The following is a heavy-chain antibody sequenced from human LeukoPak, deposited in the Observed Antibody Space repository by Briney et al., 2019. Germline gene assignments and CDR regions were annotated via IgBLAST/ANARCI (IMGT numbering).Heavy chain of an antibody. J-gene: IGHJ4*02. Sequence: GSSVKDSCKASGGTFSSYAISWVRQAPGQGLEWMGGIIPIFGTANYAQKFQGRVTITTDESTSTAYMELSSLRSEDTAVYYCAGRLEMATNNVFGYWGQGTLVTVSS. V-gene: IGHV1-69*05. CDR2: IIPIFGTA. CDR1: GGTFSSYA. D-gene: IGHD5-24*01. CDR3: AGRLEMATNNVFGY.